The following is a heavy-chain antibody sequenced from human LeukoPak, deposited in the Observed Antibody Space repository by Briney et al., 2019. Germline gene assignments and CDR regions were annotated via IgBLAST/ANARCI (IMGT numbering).Heavy chain of an antibody. Sequence: ASVKVSCKASGYTFTSYVISWVRQAPGQGIEWMGWISCYDGNTKYAQKFQGRGTMTTDTFTSTAYMELRNLPSDDTAVFYCARGAQWLVPWGQGTLVTVSS. CDR1: GYTFTSYV. CDR2: ISCYDGNT. CDR3: ARGAQWLVP. D-gene: IGHD6-19*01. V-gene: IGHV1-18*01. J-gene: IGHJ5*02.